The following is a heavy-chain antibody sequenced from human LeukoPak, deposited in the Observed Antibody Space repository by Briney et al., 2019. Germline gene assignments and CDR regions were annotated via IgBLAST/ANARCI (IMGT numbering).Heavy chain of an antibody. V-gene: IGHV1-2*02. CDR2: INPNSGGT. J-gene: IGHJ4*02. CDR3: ARGWLLDIAGPFDY. Sequence: ASVKVSCKASGYTFTGNYMHWVRQAPGQGLEWMGWINPNSGGTNYAQKFQGRVTMTRDTSISTAYMELSRLRSDDTAVYYCARGWLLDIAGPFDYWGQGTLVTVSS. CDR1: GYTFTGNY. D-gene: IGHD2-15*01.